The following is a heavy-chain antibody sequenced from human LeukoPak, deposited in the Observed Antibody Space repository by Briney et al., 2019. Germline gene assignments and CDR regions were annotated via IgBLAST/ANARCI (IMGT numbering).Heavy chain of an antibody. CDR3: ARVRLEEPSYHLQGIGPFFDP. CDR2: IYYSGTP. CDR1: GGSISSRSYY. D-gene: IGHD1-14*01. V-gene: IGHV4-39*07. J-gene: IGHJ5*02. Sequence: SETLSLTCSVSGGSISSRSYYWGWIRQPPGKGLEWIGSIYYSGTPYYNPSLKSRVTISIDTSKNQFSLKVRSVNAADTAVYYCARVRLEEPSYHLQGIGPFFDPWGQGTLVTVSS.